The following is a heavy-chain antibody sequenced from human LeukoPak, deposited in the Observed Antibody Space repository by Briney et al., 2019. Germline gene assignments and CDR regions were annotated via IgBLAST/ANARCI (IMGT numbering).Heavy chain of an antibody. CDR3: ARHSSSWIDY. Sequence: SETLSLTCTVSGASISSYYWSWIRQPPGKGLEWIGYIYYSGSTNYNPSLKSRVTISVDTSKNQFSLKLSSVTAADTAVYYCARHSSSWIDYWGQGTLVTVSS. CDR2: IYYSGST. CDR1: GASISSYY. J-gene: IGHJ4*02. D-gene: IGHD6-13*01. V-gene: IGHV4-59*01.